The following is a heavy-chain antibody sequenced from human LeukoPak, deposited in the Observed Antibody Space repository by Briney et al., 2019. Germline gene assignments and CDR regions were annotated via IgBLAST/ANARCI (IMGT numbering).Heavy chain of an antibody. CDR3: ARQGYGGHSRGAADY. Sequence: ASVKVSCKASGYTFTGYYMRWVRQAPGQGLEWMGWINPNSGGTNYAQKFQGRVTMTRDTSISTAYMELSRLRSDDTAVYYCARQGYGGHSRGAADYWGQGTLVTVSS. V-gene: IGHV1-2*02. J-gene: IGHJ4*02. CDR2: INPNSGGT. D-gene: IGHD4-23*01. CDR1: GYTFTGYY.